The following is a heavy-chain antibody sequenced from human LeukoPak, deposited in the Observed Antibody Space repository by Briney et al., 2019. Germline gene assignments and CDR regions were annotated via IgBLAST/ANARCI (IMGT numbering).Heavy chain of an antibody. CDR2: IIPIFGTA. V-gene: IGHV1-69*06. J-gene: IGHJ4*02. D-gene: IGHD6-13*01. Sequence: GSSVTVSCKASRGTFSSYGISWVRQAPGPGLEWMGGIIPIFGTANYAQKFQGRVTITADKSTSTAYMELSSLRSEYTAVYYCARTAAGTIPLDYWGQGTLVTVSS. CDR1: RGTFSSYG. CDR3: ARTAAGTIPLDY.